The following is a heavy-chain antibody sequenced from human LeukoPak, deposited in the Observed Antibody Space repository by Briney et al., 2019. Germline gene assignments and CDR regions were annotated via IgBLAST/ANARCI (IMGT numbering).Heavy chain of an antibody. J-gene: IGHJ3*02. CDR3: ARGVDNYDSEGLAFDI. Sequence: SETLSLTCTVSGGSISSYYWSWIRQPPGKGLEWIGYIYYSGSTNYNPSLKSRVTMSLNRSRNQFSLNLSSVTAADTAVYFCARGVDNYDSEGLAFDIWGQGTPVTVSS. CDR1: GGSISSYY. D-gene: IGHD3-22*01. CDR2: IYYSGST. V-gene: IGHV4-59*12.